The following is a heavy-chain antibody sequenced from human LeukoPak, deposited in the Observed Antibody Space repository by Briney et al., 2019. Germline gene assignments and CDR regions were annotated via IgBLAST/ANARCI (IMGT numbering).Heavy chain of an antibody. D-gene: IGHD2-15*01. J-gene: IGHJ4*02. V-gene: IGHV3-23*01. Sequence: GGSLRLSCAASGFTFSSSGMSWVRQAPGKGLDWVSDISSKGDTTYYAESVKGRFTISRDNSKNTLYLQMSSVRAEDTAVYYCAKDTAVVVTAPFDYWGQGTLVTVSS. CDR2: ISSKGDTT. CDR3: AKDTAVVVTAPFDY. CDR1: GFTFSSSG.